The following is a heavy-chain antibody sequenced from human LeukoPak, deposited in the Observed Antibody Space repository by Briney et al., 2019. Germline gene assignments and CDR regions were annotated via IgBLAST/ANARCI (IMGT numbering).Heavy chain of an antibody. CDR1: GFTFSKYG. CDR3: AKDAGYRENYYHYYYLDV. D-gene: IGHD5-24*01. Sequence: GGSLRLXCVASGFTFSKYGIHWARQAPAKGLEWVAFIRYDESNTYYADSVKGRFTVSRDNSKNTLYPQMHSLRVEDTAVYYCAKDAGYRENYYHYYYLDVWGKGTTVTVSS. V-gene: IGHV3-30*02. CDR2: IRYDESNT. J-gene: IGHJ6*03.